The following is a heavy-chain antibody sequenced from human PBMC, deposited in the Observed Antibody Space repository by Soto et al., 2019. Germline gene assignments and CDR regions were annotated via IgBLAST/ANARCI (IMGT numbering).Heavy chain of an antibody. D-gene: IGHD7-27*01. Sequence: QVQLVESGGGMVQPGTSLRLSCAASGVSFSDFGIHWVRQAPGKGLEWVSLVSFDGSFEYYADSVKGRFTISRDNSKNTLHLQMNSLRPEDTAVYYCARDRTPSYSGDFEYWGQGTVVTVSS. J-gene: IGHJ4*02. CDR2: VSFDGSFE. V-gene: IGHV3-30*03. CDR3: ARDRTPSYSGDFEY. CDR1: GVSFSDFG.